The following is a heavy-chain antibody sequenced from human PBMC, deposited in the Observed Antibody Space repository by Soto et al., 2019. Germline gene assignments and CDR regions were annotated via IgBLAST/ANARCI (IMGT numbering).Heavy chain of an antibody. CDR3: ARVFYYDSSGYPDAFDI. V-gene: IGHV4-59*01. J-gene: IGHJ3*02. CDR2: ISYSGST. CDR1: GGSIISDY. Sequence: SETLSLTCTVSGGSIISDYWSWIRQPPGKGLEWIGYISYSGSTNYNPSLKSLVTISVDTSKNQFSLKLSSVTAADTAVYYCARVFYYDSSGYPDAFDIWGQGTMVTVSS. D-gene: IGHD3-22*01.